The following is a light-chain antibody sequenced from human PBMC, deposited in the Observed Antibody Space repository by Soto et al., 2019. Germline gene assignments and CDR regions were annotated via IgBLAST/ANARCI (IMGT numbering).Light chain of an antibody. Sequence: QSALTQPASVSGSPGQSITVSCTGTSSDVGSYNLVSWYQQHPGKAPKLMIYEVSKRPSGVSNRFSGSKSGNTASLTISGLQAEDEADYYCCSYAGIRRVVFGGGTKLTVL. V-gene: IGLV2-23*02. J-gene: IGLJ2*01. CDR3: CSYAGIRRVV. CDR1: SSDVGSYNL. CDR2: EVS.